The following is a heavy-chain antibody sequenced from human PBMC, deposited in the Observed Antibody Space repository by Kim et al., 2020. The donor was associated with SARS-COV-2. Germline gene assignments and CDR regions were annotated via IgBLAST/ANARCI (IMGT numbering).Heavy chain of an antibody. D-gene: IGHD3-22*01. V-gene: IGHV1-46*01. CDR1: GYTFTNYC. Sequence: ASVKVSCKASGYTFTNYCINWVRQAPGQGLQWMGWINTSGGDTNYAQKFQGRVTMTRDTSTSTAYMELSSLRSEDTAVYYCARAPHYDSSGYYYTSYN. CDR3: ARAPHYDSSGYYYTSYN. J-gene: IGHJ5*01. CDR2: INTSGGDT.